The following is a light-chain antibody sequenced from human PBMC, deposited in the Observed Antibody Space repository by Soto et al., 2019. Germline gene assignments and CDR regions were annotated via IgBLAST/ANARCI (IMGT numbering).Light chain of an antibody. Sequence: DIQLTQSPSTLSVSVGDRVTITCRASESINGWLAWYQQKQGRAPRVLIYDASKLEPGVPSRLSGSGSGAEDTLTISSLKNEDFATYYGQHYSSYPLTFCGGTKVDI. CDR1: ESINGW. CDR2: DAS. J-gene: IGKJ4*01. CDR3: QHYSSYPLT. V-gene: IGKV1-5*01.